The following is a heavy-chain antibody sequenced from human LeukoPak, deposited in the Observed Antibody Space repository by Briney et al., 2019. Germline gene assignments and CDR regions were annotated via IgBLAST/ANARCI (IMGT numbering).Heavy chain of an antibody. D-gene: IGHD6-13*01. CDR2: IYYSGST. V-gene: IGHV4-39*01. Sequence: SETRSLTCNVSGGAISSSSYYLGWTRQPPGKGLEWIGSIYYSGSTYYNPSLKSRVTISVDTSKNQFSLKLSSVTAADTAVYYCARHVGYSSSWYAGGMDVWGQGTTVTVSS. J-gene: IGHJ6*02. CDR3: ARHVGYSSSWYAGGMDV. CDR1: GGAISSSSYY.